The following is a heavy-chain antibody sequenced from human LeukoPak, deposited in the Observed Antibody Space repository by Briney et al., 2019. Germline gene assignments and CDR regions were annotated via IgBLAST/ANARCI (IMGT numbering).Heavy chain of an antibody. D-gene: IGHD5-24*01. V-gene: IGHV7-4-1*02. J-gene: IGHJ4*02. CDR2: INTDTGNP. Sequence: ASVKVSCKTSGYTFTSYAISWVRQAPGQGLEWMGWINTDTGNPTYAQGFTGRFVFSLDTSVSTAYLQISSLKADDTAVYYCAREGRWLQYNYWGQGTLVTVSS. CDR1: GYTFTSYA. CDR3: AREGRWLQYNY.